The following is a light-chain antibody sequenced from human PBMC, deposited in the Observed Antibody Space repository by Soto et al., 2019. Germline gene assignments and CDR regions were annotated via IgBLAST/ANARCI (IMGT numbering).Light chain of an antibody. V-gene: IGKV3-20*01. CDR1: QSVSSSY. CDR2: GAS. J-gene: IGKJ1*01. CDR3: QQYGSLRWT. Sequence: ENALTQSPGTLSLSPGERATLSCRASQSVSSSYLAWYQQKPGQAPRLLIYGASSRATGIPDRFSGSGSGTEFTLTISRLEPEDFAVYYCQQYGSLRWTFGQGTKVEIK.